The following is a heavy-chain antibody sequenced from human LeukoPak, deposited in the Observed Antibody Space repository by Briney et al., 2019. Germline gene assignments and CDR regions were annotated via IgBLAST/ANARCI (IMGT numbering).Heavy chain of an antibody. CDR3: ARPTGRGGYPTDPFDI. Sequence: PSETLSLTCAVSGGSIRSSNWWSWVRQPPGKGLEWIGEIYHSGGTTNYNPSLKSRVTISVDKSKNQFSLQLSSVTAVDTALYYCARPTGRGGYPTDPFDIWGQGTMVTVSS. CDR2: IYHSGGTT. V-gene: IGHV4-4*02. CDR1: GGSIRSSNW. D-gene: IGHD6-25*01. J-gene: IGHJ3*02.